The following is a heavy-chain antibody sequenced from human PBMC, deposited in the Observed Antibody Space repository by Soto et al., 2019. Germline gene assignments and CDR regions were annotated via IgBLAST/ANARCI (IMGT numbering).Heavy chain of an antibody. Sequence: PGGSLRLSCAASGFTFSSYAMSWVRQAPGKGLEWVSAISGSGGSTYYADSVKGRFTISRDNSKNTLYLQMNSLRAEDTAVYYCARDREYGDFFDYWGQGTLVTVSS. J-gene: IGHJ4*02. CDR2: ISGSGGST. V-gene: IGHV3-23*01. CDR3: ARDREYGDFFDY. CDR1: GFTFSSYA. D-gene: IGHD4-17*01.